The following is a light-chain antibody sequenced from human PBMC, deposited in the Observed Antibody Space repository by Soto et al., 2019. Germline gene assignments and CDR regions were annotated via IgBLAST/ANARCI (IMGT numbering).Light chain of an antibody. CDR1: SSNIGSNT. CDR2: SNN. CDR3: AAWDDSLNGRV. J-gene: IGLJ3*02. Sequence: QSVLTQPPSASGTPGQRVTISCSGSSSNIGSNTVNWYQQLPGTAPKLLIYSNNQRPSGVPDRFSGSKCGTSASLAISGLQSEDVADYYCAAWDDSLNGRVFGGGTQVTVL. V-gene: IGLV1-44*01.